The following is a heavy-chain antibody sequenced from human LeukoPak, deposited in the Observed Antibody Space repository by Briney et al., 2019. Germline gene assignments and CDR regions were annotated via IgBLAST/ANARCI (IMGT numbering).Heavy chain of an antibody. V-gene: IGHV4-4*07. J-gene: IGHJ5*02. CDR2: IYTSGST. CDR3: ARNIAAAGTFHYNWFDP. D-gene: IGHD6-13*01. CDR1: GGSTSTYY. Sequence: SETLSLTCTVSGGSTSTYYWSWIRQPAGKGLEWIGRIYTSGSTNYNPSLKSRVTISVDTSKNQFSLKLSSVTAADTAVYYCARNIAAAGTFHYNWFDPWGQGTLVTVSS.